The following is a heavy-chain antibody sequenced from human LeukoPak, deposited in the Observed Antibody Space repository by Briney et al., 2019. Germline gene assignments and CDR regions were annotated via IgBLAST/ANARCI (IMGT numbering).Heavy chain of an antibody. Sequence: GGSLRLSCAASGFTFSSYWMSWVRQAPGKGLEWVANIKQDGSEKYYVDSVKGRFTISRDNAKNSLYLQMNSLRAEDTAVYYCAREAPVWLAEYGVYFDYWGQGTLVTVSS. CDR2: IKQDGSEK. J-gene: IGHJ4*02. CDR1: GFTFSSYW. CDR3: AREAPVWLAEYGVYFDY. V-gene: IGHV3-7*01. D-gene: IGHD3-22*01.